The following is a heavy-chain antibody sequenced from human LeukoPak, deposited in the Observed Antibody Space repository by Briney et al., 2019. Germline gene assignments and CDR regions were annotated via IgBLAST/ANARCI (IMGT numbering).Heavy chain of an antibody. CDR1: GYTLTELS. J-gene: IGHJ6*03. CDR2: FDPEDGET. CDR3: ATGPERYSGSYRPGSRYYYYYMDV. D-gene: IGHD1-26*01. Sequence: ASAKVSCKVSGYTLTELSMHWVRQAPGKGLEWMGGFDPEDGETIYAQKFQGRVTMTEDTSTDTAHMELSSLRSEDTAVYYCATGPERYSGSYRPGSRYYYYYMDVWGKGTTVTVSS. V-gene: IGHV1-24*01.